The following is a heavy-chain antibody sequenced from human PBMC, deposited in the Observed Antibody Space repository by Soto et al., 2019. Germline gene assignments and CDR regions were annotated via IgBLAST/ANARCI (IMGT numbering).Heavy chain of an antibody. J-gene: IGHJ5*02. CDR1: GFTFSSYS. D-gene: IGHD4-4*01. CDR2: ISSSSSYI. Sequence: PGGSLRLSCAASGFTFSSYSMNWVRQAPGKGLEWVSSISSSSSYIYYADSVRGRFTISRDNAKNSLYLQTNSLRAEDTAVYYCARDHLDYSNYVGWFDPWGQGTLVTAPQ. CDR3: ARDHLDYSNYVGWFDP. V-gene: IGHV3-21*01.